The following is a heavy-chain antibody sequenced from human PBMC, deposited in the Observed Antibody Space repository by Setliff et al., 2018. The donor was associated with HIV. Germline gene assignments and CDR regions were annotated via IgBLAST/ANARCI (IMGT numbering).Heavy chain of an antibody. CDR2: LYHSGST. CDR1: GYSITSGYC. V-gene: IGHV4-38-2*01. J-gene: IGHJ1*01. Sequence: SETLSLTCAVSGYSITSGYCWGWVRQPPGKGLEWIGSLYHSGSTYDNPSLKSRVTISVDTSKNQFSLKLRSVTAADTAVYYCARHSQYYYDSPFQHWGQGTLVTVS. CDR3: ARHSQYYYDSPFQH. D-gene: IGHD3-22*01.